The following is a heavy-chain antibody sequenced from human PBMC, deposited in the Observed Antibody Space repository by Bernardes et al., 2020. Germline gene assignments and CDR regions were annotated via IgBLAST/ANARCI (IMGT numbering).Heavy chain of an antibody. D-gene: IGHD4-4*01. CDR1: GYTFTSYD. Sequence: ASVKVSCKASGYTFTSYDINWVRQAPGQGLEWMGRINPNTDVTNYAQKFQGRVTMARDTSISTAYMELSSLTSDDTAMYYCARVRYTNYADYWGQGTLITVSS. CDR2: INPNTDVT. J-gene: IGHJ4*02. V-gene: IGHV1-2*06. CDR3: ARVRYTNYADY.